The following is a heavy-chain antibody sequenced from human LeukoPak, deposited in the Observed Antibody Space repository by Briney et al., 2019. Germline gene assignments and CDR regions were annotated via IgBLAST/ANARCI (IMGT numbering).Heavy chain of an antibody. CDR3: ARAVVPAASWFDP. CDR2: IYTSGST. D-gene: IGHD2-2*01. V-gene: IGHV4-4*07. Sequence: SETLSLTCAVSGSSITTSHWWGWIRQPAGKGLEWIGRIYTSGSTNYNPSLKSRVTVSVDTSKNQFSLKLSSVTAADTAVYYCARAVVPAASWFDPWGQGTLVTVSS. J-gene: IGHJ5*02. CDR1: GSSITTSHW.